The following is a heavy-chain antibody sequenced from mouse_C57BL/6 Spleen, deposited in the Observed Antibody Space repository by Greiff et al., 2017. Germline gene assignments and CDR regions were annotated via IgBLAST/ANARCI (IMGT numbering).Heavy chain of an antibody. CDR1: GYTFTDYE. V-gene: IGHV1-15*01. CDR3: TRCRPALSTCFDY. J-gene: IGHJ2*01. D-gene: IGHD2-1*01. Sequence: QVQLQQSGAELVRPGASVTLSCKASGYTFTDYEMHWVKQTPVHGLEWIGAIDPETGGTAYNQKFKGKAILTADKSSSTAYMALRSLTSEDSAFYYCTRCRPALSTCFDYWGQGTTLTVSS. CDR2: IDPETGGT.